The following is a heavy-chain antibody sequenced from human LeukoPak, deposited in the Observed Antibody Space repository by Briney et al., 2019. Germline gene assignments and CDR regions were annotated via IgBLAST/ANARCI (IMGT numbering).Heavy chain of an antibody. J-gene: IGHJ4*02. Sequence: TGGSLRLSCAASGFTVSSNYMSWVRQAPGKGLEWVSVIYSGGSTYYADSAKGRFTISRDNSKNTLFLQMNSLRAEDTAVYYCARGTNSGSYYPDYWGQGTLVTVSS. CDR2: IYSGGST. V-gene: IGHV3-53*01. CDR3: ARGTNSGSYYPDY. D-gene: IGHD1-26*01. CDR1: GFTVSSNY.